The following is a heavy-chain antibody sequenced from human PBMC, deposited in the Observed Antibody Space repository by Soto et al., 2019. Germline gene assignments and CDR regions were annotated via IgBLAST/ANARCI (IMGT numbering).Heavy chain of an antibody. Sequence: LSLTCTVSGGSISGHYCIWIRQPPGEGMEWIGYIFYSGSTTYNNNPSLKSRVSISVDTSKNQFYLRLSSVTAADTAVYYCARVGSSGWSPDYWGQGTLVTVSS. CDR1: GGSISGHY. J-gene: IGHJ4*02. V-gene: IGHV4-59*11. CDR2: IFYSGSTTY. CDR3: ARVGSSGWSPDY. D-gene: IGHD6-19*01.